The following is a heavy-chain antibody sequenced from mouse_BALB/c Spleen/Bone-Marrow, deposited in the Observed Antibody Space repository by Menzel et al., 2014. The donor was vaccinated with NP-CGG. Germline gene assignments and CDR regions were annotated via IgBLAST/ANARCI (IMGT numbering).Heavy chain of an antibody. Sequence: VQLKHSGAELVKPGASVKLTCTGSGFNIKDTYMHWVEQRPEQGLEWIGRIDAANGNSKYDPKFQGKATITADTSSNTGYLQLSSLTSEDTAVYYCARYGYWGQGTSVTVSS. D-gene: IGHD1-1*02. CDR2: IDAANGNS. CDR3: ARYGY. V-gene: IGHV14-3*02. CDR1: GFNIKDTY. J-gene: IGHJ4*01.